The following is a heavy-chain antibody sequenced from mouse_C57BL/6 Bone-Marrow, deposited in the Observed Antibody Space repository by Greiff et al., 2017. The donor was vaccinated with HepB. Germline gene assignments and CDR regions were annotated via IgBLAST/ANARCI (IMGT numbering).Heavy chain of an antibody. D-gene: IGHD4-1*01. CDR2: IYPSDSET. CDR3: ARTGNGYFDV. J-gene: IGHJ1*03. Sequence: VKQRPGQGLEWIGNIYPSDSETHYNQKFKDKATLTVDKSSSTAYMQLSSLTSEDSAVYYCARTGNGYFDVWGTGTTVTVSS. V-gene: IGHV1-61*01.